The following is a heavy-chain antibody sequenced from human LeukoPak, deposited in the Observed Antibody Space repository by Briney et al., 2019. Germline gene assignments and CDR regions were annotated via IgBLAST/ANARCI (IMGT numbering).Heavy chain of an antibody. D-gene: IGHD3-10*01. CDR1: GGSIGSYY. CDR2: IYYSGST. CDR3: ARGFDPGIHDY. J-gene: IGHJ4*02. Sequence: SETLSLTCTVSGGSIGSYYWSWIRQPPGKGLEWIGYIYYSGSTNYNPSLKSRVTISVDTSKNQFSLKLSSVTAADTAVYYCARGFDPGIHDYWGQGTLVTVSS. V-gene: IGHV4-59*01.